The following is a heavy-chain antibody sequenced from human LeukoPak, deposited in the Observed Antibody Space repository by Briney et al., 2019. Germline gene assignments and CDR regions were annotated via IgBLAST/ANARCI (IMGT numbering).Heavy chain of an antibody. CDR2: ISSSSSYI. CDR3: APGYCSSTSCFRLSY. J-gene: IGHJ4*02. Sequence: GGSLRLSCAASGFTFSSYSMNWVRQAPGKGLEWVSSISSSSSYIYYADSVKGQFTISRDNAKNSLYLQMNSLRAEDTAVYYCAPGYCSSTSCFRLSYWGQGTLVTVSS. CDR1: GFTFSSYS. D-gene: IGHD2-2*01. V-gene: IGHV3-21*01.